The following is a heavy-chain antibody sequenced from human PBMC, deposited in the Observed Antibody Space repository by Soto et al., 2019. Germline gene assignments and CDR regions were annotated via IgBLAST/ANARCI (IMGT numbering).Heavy chain of an antibody. CDR1: GFTFSSYA. D-gene: IGHD6-19*01. CDR2: ISGSGGST. Sequence: EVQLLESGGGLVQPGGSLRLSCAASGFTFSSYAMSWVRQAPGKGLEWVSAISGSGGSTYYADSVKGRFTISRDNSNNTLYLQINSLTAEHTAVYYCAKQSGSSWYNGIAVAGFFGYWGQGTLVTVSS. V-gene: IGHV3-23*01. J-gene: IGHJ4*02. CDR3: AKQSGSSWYNGIAVAGFFGY.